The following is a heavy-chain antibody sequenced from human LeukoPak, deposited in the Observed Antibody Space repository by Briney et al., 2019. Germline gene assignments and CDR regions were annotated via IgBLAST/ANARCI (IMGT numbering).Heavy chain of an antibody. J-gene: IGHJ5*02. CDR2: ISSSSSYI. D-gene: IGHD1-14*01. V-gene: IGHV3-21*01. CDR1: GFTFSSYS. CDR3: ARDENRPPYNWFDP. Sequence: GGSLRLSCAASGFTFSSYSMNWVRQAPGKGLEWVSSISSSSSYIYYADSVKGRFTISRDNAKNSLYLQMNSLRAEDTAVYYCARDENRPPYNWFDPWGQGTLVTVSS.